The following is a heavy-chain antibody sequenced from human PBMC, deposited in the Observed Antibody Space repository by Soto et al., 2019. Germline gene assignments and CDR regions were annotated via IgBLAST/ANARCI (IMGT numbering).Heavy chain of an antibody. J-gene: IGHJ4*02. CDR3: ARNLLGYCSSTSCYSFDY. CDR2: INHSGST. D-gene: IGHD2-2*01. Sequence: LAFAVFGETFIVHYWSWILKPPGKGLEWIGEINHSGSTNYNPSLKSRVTISVDTSKNQFSLKLSSVTAADTAVYYCARNLLGYCSSTSCYSFDYWGQGTLVTVSS. CDR1: GETFIVHY. V-gene: IGHV4-34*01.